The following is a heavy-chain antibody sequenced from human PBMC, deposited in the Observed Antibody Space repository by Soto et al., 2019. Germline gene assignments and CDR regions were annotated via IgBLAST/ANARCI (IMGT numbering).Heavy chain of an antibody. D-gene: IGHD4-17*01. Sequence: EVQLLESGGGLVQPGGSLRLSCAASGFTFSSYAMSWVRQAPGKGLEWVSAISGSGCSTYYADSVKGRFTISRDNSKNTLYLQMNSLRSEDTAGYYCPKALCPAGDYFDYWGQGTLVTVSS. CDR2: ISGSGCST. CDR3: PKALCPAGDYFDY. CDR1: GFTFSSYA. J-gene: IGHJ4*02. V-gene: IGHV3-23*01.